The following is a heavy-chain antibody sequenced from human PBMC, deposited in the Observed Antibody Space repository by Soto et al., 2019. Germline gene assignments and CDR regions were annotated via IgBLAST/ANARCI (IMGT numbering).Heavy chain of an antibody. V-gene: IGHV3-23*01. D-gene: IGHD3-22*01. CDR3: AKDLRGRLSGYRRGMFVPRPFDY. CDR1: GFTFSTFA. J-gene: IGHJ4*02. CDR2: ISGSGGST. Sequence: EVQLLESGGGLVQPGGSLRLSCATSGFTFSTFALSWVRQVPGRALEWASTISGSGGSTYYADSVKGRFTISRDNSKNTLFLQMNSMRAEDTAVYYCAKDLRGRLSGYRRGMFVPRPFDYWGQGTLVTVSS.